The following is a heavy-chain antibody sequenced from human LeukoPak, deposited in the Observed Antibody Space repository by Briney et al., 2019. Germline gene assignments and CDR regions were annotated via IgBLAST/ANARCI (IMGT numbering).Heavy chain of an antibody. J-gene: IGHJ4*02. V-gene: IGHV3-11*01. Sequence: GGSLRLSCAASGFTFSDYYMSWIRQAPGKGLEWVSYISSSGSTIYYADSVKGRFTNSRDNAKNSLYLQMNSLRAEDTAVYYCASRPDIYYYDSSGYSYFDYWGQGTLVTVSS. CDR3: ASRPDIYYYDSSGYSYFDY. D-gene: IGHD3-22*01. CDR1: GFTFSDYY. CDR2: ISSSGSTI.